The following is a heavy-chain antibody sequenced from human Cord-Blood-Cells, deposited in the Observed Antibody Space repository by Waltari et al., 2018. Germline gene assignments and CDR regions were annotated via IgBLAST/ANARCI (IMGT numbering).Heavy chain of an antibody. J-gene: IGHJ6*02. Sequence: QVQLVQSGAEVTKPGASVKVSCKASGYTFTSYDITWVRHATGQGLEWMGWMTPNSGNTGYAQKFQGRVTMTRNTSISTAYMELSSLRSEDTAVYYCARSLGYCTGGVCYYYYYYGMDVWGQGTTVTVSS. CDR2: MTPNSGNT. V-gene: IGHV1-8*01. CDR3: ARSLGYCTGGVCYYYYYYGMDV. D-gene: IGHD2-8*02. CDR1: GYTFTSYD.